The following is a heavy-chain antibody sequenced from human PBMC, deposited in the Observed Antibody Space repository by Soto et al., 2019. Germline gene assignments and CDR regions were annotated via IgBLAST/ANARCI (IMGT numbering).Heavy chain of an antibody. V-gene: IGHV4-4*02. Sequence: SETLSLTCAVSGGTISSSNWWSWVRQPPGKGLEWIGEIYHSGSTNYNPSLKSRVTISVDKSKNQFSLKLSSVTAADTAVYYCARFNSGSYYEAFDIWGQGTMVT. D-gene: IGHD1-26*01. CDR3: ARFNSGSYYEAFDI. CDR1: GGTISSSNW. CDR2: IYHSGST. J-gene: IGHJ3*02.